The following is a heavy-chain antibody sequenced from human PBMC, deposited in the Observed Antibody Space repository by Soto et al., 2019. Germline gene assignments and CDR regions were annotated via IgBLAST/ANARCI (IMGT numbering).Heavy chain of an antibody. J-gene: IGHJ4*02. D-gene: IGHD3-3*01. Sequence: ASVKVSCKASGYTFTDYYVHWVRQAPGQGLEWMGWIHSKSGGTNYAQKFQGRVTMTRDTSISTAYMELSRLTYDDTAVYYCASGGITVFGVIDYWGQGTPVTVSS. CDR3: ASGGITVFGVIDY. V-gene: IGHV1-2*02. CDR2: IHSKSGGT. CDR1: GYTFTDYY.